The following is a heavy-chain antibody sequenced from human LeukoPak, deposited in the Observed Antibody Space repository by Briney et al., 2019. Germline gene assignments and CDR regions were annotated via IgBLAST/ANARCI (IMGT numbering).Heavy chain of an antibody. CDR1: GFTFSSYT. Sequence: GGSLRLSCAASGFTFSSYTMSWVRQAPGKGLEWVSTITTSDGNTYYADSVKGRFTISRDNAKNSLYLQMNSLRAEDTAVYYCARDRAYYDFWSGYYTIDYWGQGTLVTVSS. V-gene: IGHV3-21*04. D-gene: IGHD3-3*01. CDR2: ITTSDGNT. CDR3: ARDRAYYDFWSGYYTIDY. J-gene: IGHJ4*02.